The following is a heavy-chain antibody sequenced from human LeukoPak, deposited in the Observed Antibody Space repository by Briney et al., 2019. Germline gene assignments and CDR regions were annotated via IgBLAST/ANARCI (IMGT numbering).Heavy chain of an antibody. V-gene: IGHV3-30*03. D-gene: IGHD1-1*01. CDR2: ISFDGTNE. J-gene: IGHJ4*02. CDR1: GFTFRNYG. CDR3: ATQLGFNSGHPFDC. Sequence: PGGSLRLSCAASGFTFRNYGMHWVRQAPGKGLEWVAVISFDGTNEYYADSVKGRFSTSRDNSKSTLDLQMNSLRTEDTAVYFCATQLGFNSGHPFDCWGQGTLVTVSS.